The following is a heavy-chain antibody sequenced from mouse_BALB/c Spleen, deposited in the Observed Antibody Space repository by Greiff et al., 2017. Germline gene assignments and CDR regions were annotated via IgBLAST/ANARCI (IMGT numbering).Heavy chain of an antibody. V-gene: IGHV1-7*01. Sequence: QVQLKESGAELAKPGASVKMSCKASGYTFTSYWMHWVKQRPGQGLEWIGYINPSTGYTEYNQKFKDKATLTADKSSSTAYMQLSSLTSEDSAVYYFATKETTAGAMDYWGQGTSVTVSS. CDR1: GYTFTSYW. CDR3: ATKETTAGAMDY. CDR2: INPSTGYT. D-gene: IGHD1-2*01. J-gene: IGHJ4*01.